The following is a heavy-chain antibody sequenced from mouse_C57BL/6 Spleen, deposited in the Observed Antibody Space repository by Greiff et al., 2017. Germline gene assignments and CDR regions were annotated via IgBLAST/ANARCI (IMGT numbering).Heavy chain of an antibody. J-gene: IGHJ2*01. Sequence: QVQLKESGAELARPGASVKMSCKASGYTFTSYTMHWVKQRPGQGLEWIGYINPSSGYTKYNQKFKDKATLTADKSSSTAYMQLSSLTSEDSAVYYCASDDFDYWGQGTTLTVSS. CDR3: ASDDFDY. V-gene: IGHV1-4*01. CDR1: GYTFTSYT. CDR2: INPSSGYT.